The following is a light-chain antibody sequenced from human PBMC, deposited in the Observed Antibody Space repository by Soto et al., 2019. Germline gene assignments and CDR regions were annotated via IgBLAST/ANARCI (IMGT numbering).Light chain of an antibody. CDR3: QQSYSTPPLT. Sequence: DLQMTQSPSSLSASVGDRVTITCRASQSISSYLNWYQHKPGKAPKLLIYAASTLRSGVPSRFSGSGSGTDFTLTISSLQPGDFATYYCQQSYSTPPLTFGGGTKVEIK. V-gene: IGKV1-39*01. CDR1: QSISSY. J-gene: IGKJ4*01. CDR2: AAS.